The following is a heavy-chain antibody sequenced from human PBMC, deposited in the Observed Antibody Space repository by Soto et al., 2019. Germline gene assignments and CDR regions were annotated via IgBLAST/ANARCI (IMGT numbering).Heavy chain of an antibody. CDR2: IWEDGSEE. Sequence: GGSLRLSCAASGFTFSNSLMHWVRQAPGKGLEWVAVIWEDGSEEYYADSVKGRFTISRDNSKNTLYLQMNSLRDEDTAVYYCARENYGDYLNWFDPWGQGPWSPSPQ. D-gene: IGHD4-17*01. J-gene: IGHJ5*02. CDR3: ARENYGDYLNWFDP. V-gene: IGHV3-33*01. CDR1: GFTFSNSL.